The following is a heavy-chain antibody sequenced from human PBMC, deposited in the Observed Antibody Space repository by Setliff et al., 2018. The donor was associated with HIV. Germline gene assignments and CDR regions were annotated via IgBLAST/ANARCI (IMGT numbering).Heavy chain of an antibody. CDR3: ARAVGGSNYFDYSGYQDF. Sequence: ASVKVSCKTSGYPFDSYGISWVRQAPGQGLEWMGWISAYIGDTKYAQRFQGRVTMTTDPSTPTAYMELRSLKSEDTAVYYCARAVGGSNYFDYSGYQDFSGQGTLVTVSS. CDR1: GYPFDSYG. D-gene: IGHD3-22*01. J-gene: IGHJ4*02. CDR2: ISAYIGDT. V-gene: IGHV1-18*01.